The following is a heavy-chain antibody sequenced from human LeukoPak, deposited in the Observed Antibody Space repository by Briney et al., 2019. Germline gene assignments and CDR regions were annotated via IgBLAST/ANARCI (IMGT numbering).Heavy chain of an antibody. V-gene: IGHV3-74*01. Sequence: GGSLRLSCAASGFTFSSYWMHWVRQAPGKGLVWVSRINSDGSSTSYADSVKGRFTISRDNAKNTLYLQMNSLRAEDTAVYYCAREGGSSWYRYYFDYWGQGTMVTVSS. J-gene: IGHJ4*02. D-gene: IGHD6-13*01. CDR1: GFTFSSYW. CDR3: AREGGSSWYRYYFDY. CDR2: INSDGSST.